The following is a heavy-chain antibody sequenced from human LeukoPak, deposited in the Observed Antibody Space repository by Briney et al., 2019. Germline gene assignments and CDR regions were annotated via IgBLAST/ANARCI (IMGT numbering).Heavy chain of an antibody. CDR3: ARVSSGFHLGSFDH. V-gene: IGHV4-59*08. J-gene: IGHJ4*02. CDR1: GGSISSYY. D-gene: IGHD3-22*01. CDR2: IYYSGST. Sequence: PSETLSLTCTVSGGSISSYYWSWIRQPPGKGLEWLGYIYYSGSTNYNPSLKSRVTISVDTSKNQFSLKLSSVTAADTAVYYCARVSSGFHLGSFDHWGQGILVTVSS.